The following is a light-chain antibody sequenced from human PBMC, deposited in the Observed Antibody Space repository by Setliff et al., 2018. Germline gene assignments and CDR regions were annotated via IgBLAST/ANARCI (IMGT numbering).Light chain of an antibody. Sequence: PPSASGSPGQSVTISCTGTSSDVGGYNYVSWYQQHPGKAPKLMIYEVSKRPSGVPDRFSGSKSGNTASLTVSGLQAEDEADYYCSSYAGSNNVVFGGGTKGTVL. V-gene: IGLV2-8*01. CDR3: SSYAGSNNVV. J-gene: IGLJ2*01. CDR2: EVS. CDR1: SSDVGGYNY.